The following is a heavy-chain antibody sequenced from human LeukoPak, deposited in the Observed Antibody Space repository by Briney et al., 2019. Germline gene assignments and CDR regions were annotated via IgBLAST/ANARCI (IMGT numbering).Heavy chain of an antibody. CDR3: ATYIVVVPAPLDY. D-gene: IGHD2-2*01. Sequence: PGGSLRLSCAASGFTFSNYAMSWVRQAPGKGLEWVSVISGSGGRTYYTDSVKGRFTISRDNSRNTVYLQMTSLRAEDTAVYYCATYIVVVPAPLDYWGQGTLVTVSS. CDR2: ISGSGGRT. V-gene: IGHV3-23*01. CDR1: GFTFSNYA. J-gene: IGHJ4*02.